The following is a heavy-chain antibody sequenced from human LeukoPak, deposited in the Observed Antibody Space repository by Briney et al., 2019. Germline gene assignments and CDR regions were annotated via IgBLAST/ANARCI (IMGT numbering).Heavy chain of an antibody. CDR2: ISPSGDIT. Sequence: GGSLRLSCAASGFIFSSHGMNWVRQAPGKGLEWVSGISPSGDITYYADSVKGRFTISRDNSKNTVYLQLDSLRFEDAAVYYCAQDLAYIRFDRGGQGTLVTVSS. J-gene: IGHJ4*02. CDR3: AQDLAYIRFDR. CDR1: GFIFSSHG. V-gene: IGHV3-23*01. D-gene: IGHD3-9*01.